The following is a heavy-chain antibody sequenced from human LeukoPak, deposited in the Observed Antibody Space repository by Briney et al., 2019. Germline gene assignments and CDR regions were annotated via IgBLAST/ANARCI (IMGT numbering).Heavy chain of an antibody. D-gene: IGHD3-22*01. V-gene: IGHV3-23*01. CDR3: AKDPTMIVVVIPDY. J-gene: IGHJ4*02. CDR2: IGVSGTT. Sequence: GGSLRLSCAASGFSFSSFAMSWVRQAPGKGLEWVSAIGVSGTTYYADSVRGRFTISRDSSKNTVYLQMNGLRDEDTAVYYCAKDPTMIVVVIPDYWGQGTLVTVSS. CDR1: GFSFSSFA.